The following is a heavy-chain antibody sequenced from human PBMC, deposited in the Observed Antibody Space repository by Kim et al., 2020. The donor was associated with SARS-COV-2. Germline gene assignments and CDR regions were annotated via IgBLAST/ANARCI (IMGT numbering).Heavy chain of an antibody. V-gene: IGHV3-33*01. CDR1: GLTFSRYG. Sequence: GGSLRLSCAVSGLTFSRYGIHWVRQAPGKGLEWVAVMWFDGSKKFYADPVKGRFTISRDSLRNTFYLEMNNLRVEDMGVYYCAVKAAVAAGYAFDVWGQGTMVTVSS. J-gene: IGHJ3*01. CDR3: AVKAAVAAGYAFDV. D-gene: IGHD6-19*01. CDR2: MWFDGSKK.